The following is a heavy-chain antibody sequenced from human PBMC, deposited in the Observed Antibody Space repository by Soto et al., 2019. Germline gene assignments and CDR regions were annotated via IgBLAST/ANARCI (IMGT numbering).Heavy chain of an antibody. J-gene: IGHJ4*02. CDR3: AKDRAYDYVWGSYRYSYYFDY. D-gene: IGHD3-16*02. CDR1: GFTFSSYA. CDR2: ISGSGGST. Sequence: GGSLRLSCAASGFTFSSYAVSWVRQAPGKGLEWVTAISGSGGSTYYADPVKGRFTISRDNSKNTLYLQMNSLRAEDTAVYYCAKDRAYDYVWGSYRYSYYFDYWGQGTLVTVSS. V-gene: IGHV3-23*01.